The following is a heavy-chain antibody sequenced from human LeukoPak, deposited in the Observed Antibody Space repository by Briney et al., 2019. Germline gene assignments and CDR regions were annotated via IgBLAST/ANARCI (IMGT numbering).Heavy chain of an antibody. J-gene: IGHJ4*02. D-gene: IGHD1-1*01. V-gene: IGHV3-7*01. CDR2: IKRDGSET. Sequence: GGSLRLSCAVSGFTFSTFWMTWVRQAPGKGLQWVGNIKRDGSETYYVASVRGRFTISRDNAKNSLYLQMNSLRAEDTAVYFCARERETYNDYWGQGTLVTVSS. CDR1: GFTFSTFW. CDR3: ARERETYNDY.